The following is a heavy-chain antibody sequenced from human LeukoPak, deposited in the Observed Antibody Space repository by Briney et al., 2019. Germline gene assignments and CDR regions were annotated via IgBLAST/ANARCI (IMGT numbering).Heavy chain of an antibody. V-gene: IGHV3-7*01. D-gene: IGHD5-12*01. CDR3: ARIKVATLFYMDV. J-gene: IGHJ6*03. Sequence: PGGPLRLSCAASGFTFSSYWMSWVRQAPGKGLEWVANIKQDGSEKYYVDSVKGRFTISRDNAKNSLYLQMNSLRAEDTAVYYCARIKVATLFYMDVWGKGTTVTVSS. CDR2: IKQDGSEK. CDR1: GFTFSSYW.